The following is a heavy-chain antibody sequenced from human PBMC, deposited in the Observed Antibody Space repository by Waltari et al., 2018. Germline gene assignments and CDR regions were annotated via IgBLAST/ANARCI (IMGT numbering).Heavy chain of an antibody. CDR1: GLTLSSYG. Sequence: EVQLSESGGGLVQPGGSLRLSCATSGLTLSSYGMSWVRQAPGNGREWVADIRDNGNTHYADSVKGRFTISRDISNSIVYLQMQSLRDEDTALYYCVGARDTPWGQGTLVTVSS. V-gene: IGHV3-23*01. CDR3: VGARDTP. J-gene: IGHJ5*02. CDR2: IRDNGNT. D-gene: IGHD2-21*01.